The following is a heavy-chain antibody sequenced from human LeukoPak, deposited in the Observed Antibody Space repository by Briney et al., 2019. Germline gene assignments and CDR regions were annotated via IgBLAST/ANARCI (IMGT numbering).Heavy chain of an antibody. Sequence: PSETLSLTCTVSGGSISSYYWSWIRQPPGKGLEWIGCIYYSGSTNYNPSLKSRLTISVDTSKSQFSLRLSSVTAADTAVYYCTAASGSYWYFDLWGRGTLVTVSS. J-gene: IGHJ2*01. D-gene: IGHD6-13*01. CDR1: GGSISSYY. CDR3: TAASGSYWYFDL. V-gene: IGHV4-59*08. CDR2: IYYSGST.